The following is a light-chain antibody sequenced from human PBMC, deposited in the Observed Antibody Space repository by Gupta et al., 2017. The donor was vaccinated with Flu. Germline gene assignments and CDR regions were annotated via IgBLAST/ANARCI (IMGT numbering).Light chain of an antibody. CDR1: KSISNF. V-gene: IGKV3-11*01. CDR3: NNRMT. CDR2: DAS. J-gene: IGKJ1*01. Sequence: EIVLPQSPATLPWSPGERASLSCRASKSISNFLGWYHQKPGQAPRLLISDASKRATGIPTRFSGSGSGTDFTLTISSLDPEDFSVYYCNNRMTFGQGTKVEIK.